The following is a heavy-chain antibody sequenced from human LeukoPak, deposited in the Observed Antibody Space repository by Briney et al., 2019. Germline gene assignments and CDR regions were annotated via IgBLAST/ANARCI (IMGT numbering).Heavy chain of an antibody. CDR1: GFTFNSYS. Sequence: PGGSLRLSCAASGFTFNSYSMNWVRQAPGKGLEWVSFISSGSIYIYYADSVKGRFTISRDNAKNSLYLQMNSLRVEDTAVYYCASSSSGHDYWGQGTLVTVSS. D-gene: IGHD6-19*01. V-gene: IGHV3-21*01. J-gene: IGHJ4*02. CDR2: ISSGSIYI. CDR3: ASSSSGHDY.